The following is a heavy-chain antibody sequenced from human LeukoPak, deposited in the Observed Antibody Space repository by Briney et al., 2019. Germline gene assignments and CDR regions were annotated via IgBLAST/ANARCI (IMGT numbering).Heavy chain of an antibody. CDR3: ARGSSGWPFDY. Sequence: ASVKVSFKASGYTFTSYYMHWVRQAPGQGLEWMAIIDPSGGSTSYAQKFQGRVTMTRDTSTSTVYMELSSLRSEDTAVYYCARGSSGWPFDYWGQGTLVTVSS. D-gene: IGHD6-19*01. CDR2: IDPSGGST. J-gene: IGHJ4*02. V-gene: IGHV1-46*01. CDR1: GYTFTSYY.